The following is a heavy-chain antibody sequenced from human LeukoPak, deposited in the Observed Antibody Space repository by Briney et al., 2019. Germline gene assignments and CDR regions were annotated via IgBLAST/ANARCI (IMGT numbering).Heavy chain of an antibody. CDR3: AAAGTGTTYYFDY. D-gene: IGHD1-1*01. CDR2: IVVGSGNT. V-gene: IGHV1-58*02. J-gene: IGHJ4*02. Sequence: ASVKVSCKASGFTFTSSAMQWVRQARGQRLGWIGWIVVGSGNTNYAQKFQERVTITRDMSTSTAYMELSSLRSEDTAVYYCAAAGTGTTYYFDYWGQGTLVTVSS. CDR1: GFTFTSSA.